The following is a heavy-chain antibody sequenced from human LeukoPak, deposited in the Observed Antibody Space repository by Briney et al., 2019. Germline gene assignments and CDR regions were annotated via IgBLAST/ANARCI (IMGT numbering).Heavy chain of an antibody. CDR3: ARRAVGTFDY. Sequence: SQTLSLTCAVSGGSISSGGYSWSWIRQPPGKGLEWIGSIYYSGSTYYNPSLKSRVSISIDTSKNQFSLNLSSVTAADTAVYYCARRAVGTFDYWGQGTLVTVSS. CDR2: IYYSGST. J-gene: IGHJ4*02. CDR1: GGSISSGGYS. V-gene: IGHV4-30-2*03. D-gene: IGHD6-13*01.